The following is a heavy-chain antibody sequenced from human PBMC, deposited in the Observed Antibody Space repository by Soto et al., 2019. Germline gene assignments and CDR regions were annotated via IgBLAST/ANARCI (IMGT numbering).Heavy chain of an antibody. J-gene: IGHJ6*02. D-gene: IGHD5-18*01. CDR2: IIPIFGTA. CDR3: ARTLGPSTAIDYYYGMDV. V-gene: IGHV1-69*01. CDR1: GGTFRSYA. Sequence: QVQLVQSGAEVKKPGSSVKVSCKASGGTFRSYAISWVRQAPGQGLEWMGGIIPIFGTANYAQKFQGRVTITADESTSTAYMELSSLRSEDTAVYYCARTLGPSTAIDYYYGMDVWGQGTTVTVSS.